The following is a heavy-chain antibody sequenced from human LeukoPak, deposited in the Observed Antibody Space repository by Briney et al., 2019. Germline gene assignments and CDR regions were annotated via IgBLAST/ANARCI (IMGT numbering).Heavy chain of an antibody. CDR1: GGFISSGSYY. CDR3: ARGRITMIVVGSLDY. V-gene: IGHV4-61*02. D-gene: IGHD3-22*01. Sequence: SETLSLTCTVSGGFISSGSYYWSWIRQSAAKGLDWIGRIYTSGSTEYNPSLKSRVTISVDTSKNQFSLKLTSVTAADTAVYYCARGRITMIVVGSLDYWGQGTLVTVSS. J-gene: IGHJ4*02. CDR2: IYTSGST.